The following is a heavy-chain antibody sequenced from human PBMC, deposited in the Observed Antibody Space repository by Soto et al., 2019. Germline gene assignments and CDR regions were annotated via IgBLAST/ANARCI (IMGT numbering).Heavy chain of an antibody. CDR3: AKGDSSSSHYYYGMDV. CDR1: GFTFSSYG. CDR2: ISYDGSNK. V-gene: IGHV3-30*18. J-gene: IGHJ6*02. D-gene: IGHD6-6*01. Sequence: GGSLRLSCAASGFTFSSYGMHWVRQAPGKGLEWVAVISYDGSNKYYTDSVKGRFTISRDNSKNTLYLQVNSLRAEDTAVYYCAKGDSSSSHYYYGMDVWGQGTTVTVSS.